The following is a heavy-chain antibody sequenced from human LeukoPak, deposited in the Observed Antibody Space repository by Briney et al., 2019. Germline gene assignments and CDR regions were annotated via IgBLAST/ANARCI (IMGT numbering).Heavy chain of an antibody. CDR3: ARDARFYDILTGYPYNAFDI. Sequence: ASVKVSCKASGYTFTSYGISWVRQVPGQGLEWMGWISAYNGNTNYAQKLQGRVTMTTDTSTSTAYMELRSLRSDDTAVYYCARDARFYDILTGYPYNAFDIWGQGTMVTVSS. J-gene: IGHJ3*02. CDR1: GYTFTSYG. CDR2: ISAYNGNT. V-gene: IGHV1-18*01. D-gene: IGHD3-9*01.